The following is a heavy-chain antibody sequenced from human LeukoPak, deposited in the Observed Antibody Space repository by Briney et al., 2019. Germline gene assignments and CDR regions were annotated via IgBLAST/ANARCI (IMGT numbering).Heavy chain of an antibody. CDR1: GGSFSSTSYY. CDR3: ARASGITIYWFDP. J-gene: IGHJ5*02. D-gene: IGHD3-3*01. V-gene: IGHV4-39*07. CDR2: IYYSGTT. Sequence: SETLSLTCTVSGGSFSSTSYYCGWIRQPPGKGLEWIVSIYYSGTTYYNPSLKSRVTISVDTSKNQFSLKLNSVTAADTAVYYCARASGITIYWFDPWGQGTLVTVCS.